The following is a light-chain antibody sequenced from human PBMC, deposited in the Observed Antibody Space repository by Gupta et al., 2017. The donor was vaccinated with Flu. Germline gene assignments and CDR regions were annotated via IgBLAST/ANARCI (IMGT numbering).Light chain of an antibody. CDR1: ISNIGSSY. V-gene: IGLV1-51*02. Sequence: QSVLTLPPSVSSAPGQNVTISCSGSISNIGSSYVSWYRHLPGTAPPLLIFENNKQPSGIPDRFAGSKSGTSATRGITGLQTGDEAVYYCATCDSSLSAYVFGTGTKVTVL. CDR3: ATCDSSLSAYV. CDR2: ENN. J-gene: IGLJ1*01.